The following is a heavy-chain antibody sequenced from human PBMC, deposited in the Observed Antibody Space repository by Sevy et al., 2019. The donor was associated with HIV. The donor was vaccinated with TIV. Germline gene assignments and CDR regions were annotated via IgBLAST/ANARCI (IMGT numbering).Heavy chain of an antibody. Sequence: SETLSLTCTVSGASISSGGHYWSWIRQHPGKGLELIGTMYYSGSTYYGPSLTSRFTISRDTSKNQFSLSLKSVTAADAAVFCCVRHFVGRVAGSYEPDAFDMWGQGTMVTVSS. D-gene: IGHD6-13*01. J-gene: IGHJ3*02. CDR3: VRHFVGRVAGSYEPDAFDM. CDR2: MYYSGST. V-gene: IGHV4-31*03. CDR1: GASISSGGHY.